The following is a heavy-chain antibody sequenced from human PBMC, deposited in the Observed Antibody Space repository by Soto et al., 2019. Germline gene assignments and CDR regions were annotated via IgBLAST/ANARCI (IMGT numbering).Heavy chain of an antibody. CDR2: ISYNGIDT. CDR3: LSGEGQNGHDTRFDH. J-gene: IGHJ4*02. D-gene: IGHD5-12*01. CDR1: GFTFSNHG. Sequence: QMQLVESGGGVVQPGRSLRLSCAASGFTFSNHGIHWFRQAPGKGLEWVGDISYNGIDTWYADSVKGRFTIYRDNFKNTAYLQMNGLRLEETAVDYCLSGEGQNGHDTRFDHWGQGTLVTVSP. V-gene: IGHV3-30*03.